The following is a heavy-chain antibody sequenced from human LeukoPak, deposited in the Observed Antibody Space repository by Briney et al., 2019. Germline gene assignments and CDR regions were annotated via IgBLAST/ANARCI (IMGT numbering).Heavy chain of an antibody. J-gene: IGHJ6*03. CDR3: AKDNEFEPPLGYYYYYMDV. D-gene: IGHD7-27*01. CDR1: GFTFSSYS. CDR2: ISGSGGST. V-gene: IGHV3-23*01. Sequence: GGSLRLSCAASGFTFSSYSMNWVRQAPGKGLEWVSAISGSGGSTYYADSVKGRFTISRDSSKNTLYLQMNSLRAEDTAVYYCAKDNEFEPPLGYYYYYMDVWGKGTTVTISS.